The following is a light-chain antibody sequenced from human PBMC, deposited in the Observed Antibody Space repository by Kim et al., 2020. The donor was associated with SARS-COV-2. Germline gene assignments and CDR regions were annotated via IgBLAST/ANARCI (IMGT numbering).Light chain of an antibody. V-gene: IGLV1-44*01. CDR1: GAHIGLNT. J-gene: IGLJ2*01. CDR2: SNS. CDR3: ASWDDSLHGPV. Sequence: GQGVTISGSGSGAHIGLNTVSWYQQVPGTAPKLLIYSNSRRPSGVPDRFSGSSSGTAASLAISGLQSEDEADYYCASWDDSLHGPVFGGGTQLTVL.